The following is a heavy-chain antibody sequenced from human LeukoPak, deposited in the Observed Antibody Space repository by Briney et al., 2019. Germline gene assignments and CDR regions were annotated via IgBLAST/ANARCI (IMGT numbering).Heavy chain of an antibody. D-gene: IGHD2-2*01. CDR3: ASHSCYGYLEGY. CDR2: IIPIFGTA. Sequence: ASVKVSCKASGGTFSSYAISWVRQAPGQGLEWMGGIIPIFGTANYAQKFQGRVTITTDESTSTAYMELSSLRSEDTAVYYCASHSCYGYLEGYWGQGTLVTVSS. J-gene: IGHJ4*02. V-gene: IGHV1-69*05. CDR1: GGTFSSYA.